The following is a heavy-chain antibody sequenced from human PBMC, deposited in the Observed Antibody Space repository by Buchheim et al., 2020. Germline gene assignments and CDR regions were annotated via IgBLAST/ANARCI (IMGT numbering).Heavy chain of an antibody. CDR1: GFTFSSYA. Sequence: EVQLLESGGGLVQPGGSLRLSRAASGFTFSSYAMSWVRQAPGKGLEWVSAISGSGGSTYYADSVKGRFTISRDNSKNTLYLQMNSLRAEDTAVYYCAKVGRDYDFWSTAPVFDPWGQGTL. V-gene: IGHV3-23*01. J-gene: IGHJ5*02. D-gene: IGHD3-3*01. CDR2: ISGSGGST. CDR3: AKVGRDYDFWSTAPVFDP.